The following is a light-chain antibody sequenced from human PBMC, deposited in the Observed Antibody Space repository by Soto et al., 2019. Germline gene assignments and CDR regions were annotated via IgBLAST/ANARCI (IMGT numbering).Light chain of an antibody. CDR3: SSYTSSNTYV. V-gene: IGLV2-14*03. J-gene: IGLJ1*01. Sequence: QSALTQPASVSGSPGQSIAISCTGTSSDVGGYNSVSWYQQHPGKAPKLMIYNVSNRPSGVSDCFSGSKSGNTASLTISGLQAEDEADYYCSSYTSSNTYVFGTGTKVTVL. CDR1: SSDVGGYNS. CDR2: NVS.